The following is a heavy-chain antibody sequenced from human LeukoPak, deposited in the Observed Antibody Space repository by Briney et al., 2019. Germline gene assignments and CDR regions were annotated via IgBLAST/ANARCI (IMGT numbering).Heavy chain of an antibody. Sequence: GGSLRLSCAASGFSIDDYAMHWVRQGPGKGLEWVSGISGSGGSTYYADSVKGRFTISRDNSKNTLYLQMNSLRAEDTAVYYCAKERRGENVWGSYRDAFDMWGQGTMVTVSS. CDR1: GFSIDDYA. D-gene: IGHD3-16*02. V-gene: IGHV3-23*01. CDR2: ISGSGGST. J-gene: IGHJ3*02. CDR3: AKERRGENVWGSYRDAFDM.